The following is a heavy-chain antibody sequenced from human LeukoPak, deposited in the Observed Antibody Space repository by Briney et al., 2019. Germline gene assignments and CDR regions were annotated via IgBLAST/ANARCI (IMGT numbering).Heavy chain of an antibody. V-gene: IGHV3-11*01. CDR1: GFTFSDYY. J-gene: IGHJ4*02. CDR2: ITSSGSTI. D-gene: IGHD3-22*01. Sequence: GESLKISCAASGFTFSDYYMSWIRQAPGKGLEWVSYITSSGSTIYYADSVKGRFTISRDNAKNSLYLQMNSLRAEDTAVYYCARPYHYYYDSSGYIWGQGTLVTVSS. CDR3: ARPYHYYYDSSGYI.